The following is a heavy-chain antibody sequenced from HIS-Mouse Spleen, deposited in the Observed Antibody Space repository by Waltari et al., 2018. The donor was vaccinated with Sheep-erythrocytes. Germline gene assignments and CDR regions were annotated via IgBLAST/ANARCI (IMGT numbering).Heavy chain of an antibody. D-gene: IGHD5-12*01. V-gene: IGHV1-8*01. J-gene: IGHJ4*02. CDR1: GYTFTSYD. Sequence: QVQLVQSGAEVKKPGASVKVSCKASGYTFTSYDINWVRKATGQGLEWMGWMTPHSGNKGYAQKFQGRVTMTRKTSISTAYMELSSLRSEDTAVYYCARGHYSGYDFDYWGQGTLVTVSS. CDR2: MTPHSGNK. CDR3: ARGHYSGYDFDY.